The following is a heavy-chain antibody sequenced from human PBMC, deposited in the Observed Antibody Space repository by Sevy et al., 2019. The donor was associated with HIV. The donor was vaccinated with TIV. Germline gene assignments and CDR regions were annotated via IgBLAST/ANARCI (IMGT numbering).Heavy chain of an antibody. CDR2: IYYSGST. CDR1: GVSISSFY. V-gene: IGHV4-59*13. D-gene: IGHD3-22*01. Sequence: SETLSLTRTVSGVSISSFYWSWIRQPPGKGLEWIGNIYYSGSTNYNPSLKSRVTISVDTSKNQFSLKLSSVTAADTAVYYCARRYFYDSRGSTVFDYWGQGTLVTVSS. J-gene: IGHJ4*02. CDR3: ARRYFYDSRGSTVFDY.